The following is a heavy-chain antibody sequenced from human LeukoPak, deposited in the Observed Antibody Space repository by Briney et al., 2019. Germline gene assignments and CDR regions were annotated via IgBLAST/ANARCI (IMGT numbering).Heavy chain of an antibody. Sequence: PSETLSLTCTVSGGSISSSSYYWGWIRQPPGKGLEWIGSIYYSGSTYYNPSLKSRVTISVDTSKNQFSLKLSSVTAADTAVYYCARHNDEQWLVRAHAGAFDIWGQGTMVTVSS. D-gene: IGHD6-19*01. CDR2: IYYSGST. V-gene: IGHV4-39*01. CDR3: ARHNDEQWLVRAHAGAFDI. J-gene: IGHJ3*02. CDR1: GGSISSSSYY.